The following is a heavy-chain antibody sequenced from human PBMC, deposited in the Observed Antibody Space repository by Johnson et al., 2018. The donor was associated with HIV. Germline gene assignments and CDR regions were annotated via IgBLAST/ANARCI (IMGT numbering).Heavy chain of an antibody. Sequence: QVLLVESVGGVVQPGRSLRLSCAASGFTFSSYAMHWVRQAPGKGLEWVAVISYDGSNKYYADSVKGRFTISRDNSKNTLYLQMNSLRAEDTAVYYCARARMGVIPEGAFDIWGQGTMVTVSS. CDR1: GFTFSSYA. D-gene: IGHD2-21*01. CDR3: ARARMGVIPEGAFDI. CDR2: ISYDGSNK. V-gene: IGHV3-30*04. J-gene: IGHJ3*02.